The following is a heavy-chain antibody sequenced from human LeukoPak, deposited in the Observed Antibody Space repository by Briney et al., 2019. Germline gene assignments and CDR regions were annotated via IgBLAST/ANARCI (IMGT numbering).Heavy chain of an antibody. V-gene: IGHV3-49*04. CDR3: TRAWDWRVSGSGSLYYFDY. Sequence: RSLRLSCAASGFTFSSYGMHWVRQAPGKGLEWVGFIRCKAYGGTTEYAASVKGRFTISRDDSKSIAYLQMNSLKTEDTAVYYCTRAWDWRVSGSGSLYYFDYWGQGTLVTVSS. CDR2: IRCKAYGGTT. J-gene: IGHJ4*02. D-gene: IGHD3-10*01. CDR1: GFTFSSYG.